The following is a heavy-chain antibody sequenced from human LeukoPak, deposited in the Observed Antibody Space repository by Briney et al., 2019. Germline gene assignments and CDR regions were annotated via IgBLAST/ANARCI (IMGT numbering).Heavy chain of an antibody. CDR2: IYCSGST. D-gene: IGHD5-12*01. J-gene: IGHJ4*02. CDR3: ARVEYSGYGLRNFDY. Sequence: PSETLSLTCTVSGGSISSGGYYWSWIRQHPGKGLEWIGYIYCSGSTYYNPSLKSRVTISVDTSKNQFSLKLSSVTAADTAVYYCARVEYSGYGLRNFDYWGQGTLVTVSS. CDR1: GGSISSGGYY. V-gene: IGHV4-31*03.